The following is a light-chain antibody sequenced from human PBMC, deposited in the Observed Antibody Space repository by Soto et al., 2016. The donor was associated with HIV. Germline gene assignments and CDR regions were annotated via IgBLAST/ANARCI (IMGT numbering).Light chain of an antibody. J-gene: IGKJ1*01. CDR2: AAS. Sequence: AIRMTQSPSSFSASTGDRVTLTCRASQGISHSLAWYQQNPGKAPKLLIYAASTLQNGVPSRFRGSGSGTDFTLTISSLQSEDFATYFCQQYYNYPWTFGQGTKVEVK. CDR3: QQYYNYPWT. V-gene: IGKV1-8*01. CDR1: QGISHS.